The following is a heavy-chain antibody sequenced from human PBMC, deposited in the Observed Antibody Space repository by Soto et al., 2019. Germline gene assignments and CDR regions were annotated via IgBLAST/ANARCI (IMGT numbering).Heavy chain of an antibody. J-gene: IGHJ6*02. CDR2: VYHSGIT. V-gene: IGHV4-38-2*01. CDR3: ARLRGYHFDMDV. CDR1: VFTSNYY. Sequence: SETLSLTCVVSVFTSNYYWGWMRQPPGKGLEWIGSVYHSGITYYNPSLKGRVAISIDRSNSQFSLRLNSVTGADTAMYYCARLRGYHFDMDVWGQGTTVTVSS.